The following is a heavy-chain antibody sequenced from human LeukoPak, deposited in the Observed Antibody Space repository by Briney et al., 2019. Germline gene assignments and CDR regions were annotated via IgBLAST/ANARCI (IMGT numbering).Heavy chain of an antibody. CDR2: IYPGDSDT. Sequence: GESLKISCKGSGYSVTSYWIGWVRPMPGKGPEWMGIIYPGDSDTRYSPSFQGQVTISADKSISTAYLQWSSLKASDTDMYYCARLGGREYSSSWPIDYWGQGTLVPVSS. D-gene: IGHD6-13*01. CDR1: GYSVTSYW. V-gene: IGHV5-51*01. J-gene: IGHJ4*02. CDR3: ARLGGREYSSSWPIDY.